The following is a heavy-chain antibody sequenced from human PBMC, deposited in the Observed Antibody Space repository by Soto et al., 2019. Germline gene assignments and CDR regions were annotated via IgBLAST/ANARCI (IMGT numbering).Heavy chain of an antibody. V-gene: IGHV4-30-4*01. J-gene: IGHJ5*02. CDR2: IYYSGST. CDR1: GGSISSGDYY. Sequence: SETLSLTCTVSGGSISSGDYYWSWIRQPPGKGLEWIGYIYYSGSTYYNPSLKSRVTISVDTSKNQFSLKLSSVTAADTAVYYCARVEHFGGVTAIYWFAPGGRGTLVTVPS. D-gene: IGHD2-21*02. CDR3: ARVEHFGGVTAIYWFAP.